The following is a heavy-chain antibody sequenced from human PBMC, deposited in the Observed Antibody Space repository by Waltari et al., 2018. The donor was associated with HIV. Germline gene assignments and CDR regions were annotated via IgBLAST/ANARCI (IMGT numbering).Heavy chain of an antibody. J-gene: IGHJ6*02. V-gene: IGHV3-66*01. D-gene: IGHD2-21*02. CDR1: GFTVSSNY. CDR2: IYSGGST. Sequence: EVQLVESGGGLVQPGGSLRLSCAASGFTVSSNYMSWVRQAPGKGLEWVSVIYSGGSTYYADSVKGRLTIYRDNSKNTLYLQMNSLRAEDTAVYYCASIAYCGGDCYPRGMDVWGQGTTVTVSS. CDR3: ASIAYCGGDCYPRGMDV.